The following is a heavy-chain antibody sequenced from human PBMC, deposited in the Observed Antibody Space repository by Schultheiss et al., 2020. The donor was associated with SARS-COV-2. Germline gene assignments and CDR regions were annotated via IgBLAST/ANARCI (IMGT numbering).Heavy chain of an antibody. J-gene: IGHJ4*02. CDR1: GGSISSSSYY. CDR2: IYYSGST. V-gene: IGHV4-61*05. Sequence: SETLSLTCTVSGGSISSSSYYWGWIRQHPGKGLEWIGYIYYSGSTNYNPSLKSRVTISVDTSKNQFSLKLSSVTAADTAVYYCARAEDGYNSLDYWGQGTLVTVSS. D-gene: IGHD5-24*01. CDR3: ARAEDGYNSLDY.